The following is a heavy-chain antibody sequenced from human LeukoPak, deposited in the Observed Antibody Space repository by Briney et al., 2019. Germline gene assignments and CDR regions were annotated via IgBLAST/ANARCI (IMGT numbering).Heavy chain of an antibody. V-gene: IGHV4-34*01. D-gene: IGHD3-3*01. Sequence: SETLSITCAVYGGSFTGYYWSWIRQPPGKGLEWIGEINHSGSTNYNPSLKSRVTISVDTSKNQFSLKLSSVTAADTAVYYCARRSLVYDFWSGYYAMNAFDIWGQGTMLTVSS. J-gene: IGHJ3*02. CDR1: GGSFTGYY. CDR3: ARRSLVYDFWSGYYAMNAFDI. CDR2: INHSGST.